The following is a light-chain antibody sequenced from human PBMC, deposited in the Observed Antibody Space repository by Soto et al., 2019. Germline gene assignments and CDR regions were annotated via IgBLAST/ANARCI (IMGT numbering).Light chain of an antibody. J-gene: IGLJ2*01. CDR3: AAWDASLNGPV. V-gene: IGLV1-44*01. CDR1: SSNIGSNT. Sequence: QSVLTQPPSASGTPGQRVTISCSGSSSNIGSNTVNWYQQLPGTAPKLLIYSNNQRPSGVPDRFSGSKSGTSASLAIIGLQSEDEADYYCAAWDASLNGPVFGGGPKLTVL. CDR2: SNN.